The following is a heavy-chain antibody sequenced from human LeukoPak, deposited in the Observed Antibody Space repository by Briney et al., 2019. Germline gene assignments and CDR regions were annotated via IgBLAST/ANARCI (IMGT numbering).Heavy chain of an antibody. CDR1: NGSISSGGYY. Sequence: PSETLSLTCSVSNGSISSGGYYWSWIRQHPRKGLEWIGYIYYSGNVYYNPSLKSRLTISMDTSKNQFSLKLRSVTAADTAVYYCARSSLDSSGYYNWFDPWGQGTLVTVSS. D-gene: IGHD3-22*01. CDR2: IYYSGNV. CDR3: ARSSLDSSGYYNWFDP. V-gene: IGHV4-31*03. J-gene: IGHJ5*02.